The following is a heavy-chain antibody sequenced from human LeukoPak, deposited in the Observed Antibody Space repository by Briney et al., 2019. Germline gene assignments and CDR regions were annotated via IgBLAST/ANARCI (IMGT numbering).Heavy chain of an antibody. CDR3: ARGICSTFDA. CDR1: GDSVSSSGVA. Sequence: SQTLSLTCAISGDSVSSSGVAWNWIRQSPSRGLEWLGRTDSRSQWYSEYAVSVKSRITINPDTSKNQFSLQLNSVIPEDTAIYYCARGICSTFDAWGQGILVTVSS. V-gene: IGHV6-1*01. J-gene: IGHJ5*02. D-gene: IGHD2-15*01. CDR2: TDSRSQWYS.